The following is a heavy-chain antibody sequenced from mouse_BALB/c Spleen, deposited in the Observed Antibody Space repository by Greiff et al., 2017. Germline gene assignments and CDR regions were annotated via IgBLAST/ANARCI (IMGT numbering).Heavy chain of an antibody. V-gene: IGHV2-2*02. CDR1: GFSLTSYG. CDR2: IWSGGST. J-gene: IGHJ4*01. D-gene: IGHD2-1*01. CDR3: ARNAGKDAMDY. Sequence: VQRVESGPGLVPPSQSLSITCTVSGFSLTSYGVHWVRQSPGKGLEWLGVIWSGGSTDYNAAFISRLSISKDNSKSQVFFKMNSLQANDTAIYYCARNAGKDAMDYWGQGTSVTVSS.